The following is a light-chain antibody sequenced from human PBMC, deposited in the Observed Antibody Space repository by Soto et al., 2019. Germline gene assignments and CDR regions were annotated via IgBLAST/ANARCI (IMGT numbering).Light chain of an antibody. CDR1: SSNIGSNT. Sequence: QPVLTQPPSASGTPGQRVAISCSGSSSNIGSNTVNWYQQIPETAPKLLIYSNNQRPSGVPDRFSGSKSGTSASLAISGLQSEDEADYYCAAWDDSLNGFYVFGTGTKVTVL. J-gene: IGLJ1*01. CDR2: SNN. V-gene: IGLV1-44*01. CDR3: AAWDDSLNGFYV.